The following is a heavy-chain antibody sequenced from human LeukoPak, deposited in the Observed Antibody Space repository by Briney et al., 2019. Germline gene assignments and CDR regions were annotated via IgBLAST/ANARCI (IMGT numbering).Heavy chain of an antibody. CDR1: GFTFSIYG. CDR2: IWNDGSNK. J-gene: IGHJ4*02. V-gene: IGHV3-33*01. D-gene: IGHD1-26*01. Sequence: GGSMRLSCAASGFTFSIYGMHWVRQSPGKGLEWVAVIWNDGSNKYYADSVRGRFTISRDNSKNTLFLQMNSLRAEDTAVYYCARASGSYDYWGQGTLVTVSS. CDR3: ARASGSYDY.